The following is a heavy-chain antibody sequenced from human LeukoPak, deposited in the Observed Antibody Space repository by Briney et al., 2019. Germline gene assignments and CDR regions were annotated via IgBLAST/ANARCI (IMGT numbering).Heavy chain of an antibody. Sequence: GGSLRLSCAASGFTFSSYWMSWVRQAPGKGLEWVANIKQDGSEKYYVDSVKGRFTISRDNAKNSLYLQMNSLRVEDTAVYYCARDQVCSNGACYTTYYDYMDVWGKGTTVTVSS. CDR1: GFTFSSYW. V-gene: IGHV3-7*01. CDR3: ARDQVCSNGACYTTYYDYMDV. CDR2: IKQDGSEK. D-gene: IGHD2-8*01. J-gene: IGHJ6*03.